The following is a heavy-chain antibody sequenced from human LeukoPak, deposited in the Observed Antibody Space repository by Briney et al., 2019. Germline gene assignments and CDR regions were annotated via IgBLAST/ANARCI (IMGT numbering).Heavy chain of an antibody. CDR2: IDWDDDK. CDR3: ARTNYGDYRNWFDP. Sequence: SGPTLMNPTQTLTLTCTFSGFSVSTSGMRVSWIRQPPGKALEWLARIDWDDDKFYSTSLKTRLTISKDTSKNQVVLTMTNMDPVDTGTYHCARTNYGDYRNWFDPWGQGTLVTVSS. J-gene: IGHJ5*02. D-gene: IGHD4-17*01. V-gene: IGHV2-70*04. CDR1: GFSVSTSGMR.